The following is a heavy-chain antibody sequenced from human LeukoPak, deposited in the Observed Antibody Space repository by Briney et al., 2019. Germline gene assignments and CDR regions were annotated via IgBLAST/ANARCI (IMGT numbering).Heavy chain of an antibody. CDR1: GFAFSAYS. CDR3: TTLKVTWGY. D-gene: IGHD7-27*01. CDR2: ISASPYI. V-gene: IGHV3-21*03. J-gene: IGHJ4*02. Sequence: GGSLRLSCAGSGFAFSAYSMNWARQAPGKGLEWVSSISASPYIYYADSVKDRFIIFRDNAKSSLYLQMNSLRAEDTAVYYCTTLKVTWGYWGQGTLVTVSS.